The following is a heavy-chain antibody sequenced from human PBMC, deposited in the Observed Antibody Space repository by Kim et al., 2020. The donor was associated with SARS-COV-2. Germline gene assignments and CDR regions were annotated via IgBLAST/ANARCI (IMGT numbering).Heavy chain of an antibody. J-gene: IGHJ6*02. Sequence: ASVKVSCKASGYTFTSYDINWVRQATGQGLEWMGWMNPNSGNTGYAQKFQGRVTMTRNTSISTVYRELSSLRSEDTAVYYCARERYCSSTSCLYYYYYGMDVWGQGTTVTVSS. D-gene: IGHD2-2*01. CDR1: GYTFTSYD. V-gene: IGHV1-8*01. CDR3: ARERYCSSTSCLYYYYYGMDV. CDR2: MNPNSGNT.